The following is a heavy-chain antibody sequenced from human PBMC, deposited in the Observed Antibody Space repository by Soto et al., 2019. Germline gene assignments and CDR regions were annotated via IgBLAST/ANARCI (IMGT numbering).Heavy chain of an antibody. D-gene: IGHD2-8*01. J-gene: IGHJ3*02. V-gene: IGHV4-39*01. Sequence: WEPRSLTCIVSGGSIVISSYDGGGIRQRPGKGLEWIGSIYYSGSTYYNPSLKSRVTISVDTSKNQFSLKLSSVTAADTAVYYCARRPEYCTNGVCDAFDIWGQGTMVT. CDR2: IYYSGST. CDR3: ARRPEYCTNGVCDAFDI. CDR1: GGSIVISSYD.